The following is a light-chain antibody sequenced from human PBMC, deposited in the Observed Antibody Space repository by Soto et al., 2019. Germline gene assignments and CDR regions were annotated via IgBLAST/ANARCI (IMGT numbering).Light chain of an antibody. J-gene: IGKJ1*01. CDR1: QSVSSY. CDR3: QQRVSWPLT. V-gene: IGKV3-11*01. CDR2: DAS. Sequence: EIVLTQSPATLSLSPGERATISCRASQSVSSYLAWYQQKPGQAPRLLIYDASNRATGIPARFSGSGSGTDFTLTIASLEPEDFAVYYCQQRVSWPLTFGQGTKVDIK.